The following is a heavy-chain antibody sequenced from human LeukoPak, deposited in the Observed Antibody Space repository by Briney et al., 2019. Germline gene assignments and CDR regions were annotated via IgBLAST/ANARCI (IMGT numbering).Heavy chain of an antibody. CDR3: ARAKGVAVAGTWWLSNYFDY. CDR1: GYTFTGYY. J-gene: IGHJ4*02. CDR2: INPNSGGT. Sequence: ASVTVSCTASGYTFTGYYMHWVRQAPGQGLEWMGWINPNSGGTNYAQKFRGRVTMTRDTSISTAYMELSRLRSDDTAVYYCARAKGVAVAGTWWLSNYFDYWGQGTLVTVSS. D-gene: IGHD6-19*01. V-gene: IGHV1-2*02.